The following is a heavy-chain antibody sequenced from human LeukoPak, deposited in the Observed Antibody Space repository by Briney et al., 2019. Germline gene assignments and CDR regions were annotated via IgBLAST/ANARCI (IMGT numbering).Heavy chain of an antibody. CDR1: GFTFSSYA. D-gene: IGHD3-10*01. J-gene: IGHJ6*02. V-gene: IGHV3-30*04. CDR2: ISYDGSNK. CDR3: ARDGCPNCYYYYGMDV. Sequence: GRSLRLSCAASGFTFSSYAMHWVRQAPGKGLEWVAVISYDGSNKYYADSVKGRFTISRDNSKNTLYLQMNSLRAEDTAVYYCARDGCPNCYYYYGMDVWGQGTTVTVSS.